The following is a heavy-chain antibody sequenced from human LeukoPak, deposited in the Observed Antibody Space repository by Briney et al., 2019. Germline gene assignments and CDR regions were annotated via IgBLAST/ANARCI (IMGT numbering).Heavy chain of an antibody. J-gene: IGHJ3*02. D-gene: IGHD1-26*01. CDR3: ARDSRERYGGSYLDAFDI. V-gene: IGHV3-21*01. CDR1: GFTFSSYS. Sequence: GGPLRLSCAASGFTFSSYSMNWVRQAPGKGLEWVSSISSSSSYIYYADSVKGRFTISRGNAKNSLYLQMNSLRAEDTAVYYCARDSRERYGGSYLDAFDIWGQGTMVTVSS. CDR2: ISSSSSYI.